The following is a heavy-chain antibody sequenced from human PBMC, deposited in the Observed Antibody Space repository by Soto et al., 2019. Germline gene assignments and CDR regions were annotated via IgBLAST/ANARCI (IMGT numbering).Heavy chain of an antibody. CDR2: ISGNSGTV. V-gene: IGHV3-9*01. D-gene: IGHD3-9*01. J-gene: IGHJ1*01. Sequence: EVQLAESGGGMVQPGRSLRLSCAGSGLVFDDFAMHWVRQSPGKGLEWVSGISGNSGTVTYADSVVGRFTISRDNAEKSLFLQMDNLRAEDTAFYFCAADWSSSLECGFRYWGQGVLVTVSS. CDR3: AADWSSSLECGFRY. CDR1: GLVFDDFA.